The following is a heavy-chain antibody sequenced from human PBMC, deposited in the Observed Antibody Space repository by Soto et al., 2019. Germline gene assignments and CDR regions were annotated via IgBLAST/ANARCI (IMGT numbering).Heavy chain of an antibody. CDR2: IIPIFGTA. CDR1: GGTFSSYA. CDR3: ARYYYGSGSSFDY. V-gene: IGHV1-69*13. J-gene: IGHJ4*02. Sequence: ASVEVSCKASGGTFSSYAISWVRQAPGQGLEWMGGIIPIFGTANYAQKFQGRVTITADESTSTAYMELSSLRSEDTAVYYCARYYYGSGSSFDYWGQGTLVTVSS. D-gene: IGHD3-10*01.